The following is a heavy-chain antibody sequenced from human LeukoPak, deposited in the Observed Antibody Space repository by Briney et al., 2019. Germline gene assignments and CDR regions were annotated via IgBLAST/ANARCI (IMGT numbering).Heavy chain of an antibody. D-gene: IGHD2-21*02. J-gene: IGHJ4*02. CDR3: ARVSGDCGGDCLTFDY. Sequence: GASVKVSCKASGYTFTSYDINWVRQATGQGLEWMGWMNPNSGNTGYAQKFQGRVTMTRSTSISTAYMELSSLRSEDTAVYYCARVSGDCGGDCLTFDYWGQGTLVTVSS. V-gene: IGHV1-8*01. CDR1: GYTFTSYD. CDR2: MNPNSGNT.